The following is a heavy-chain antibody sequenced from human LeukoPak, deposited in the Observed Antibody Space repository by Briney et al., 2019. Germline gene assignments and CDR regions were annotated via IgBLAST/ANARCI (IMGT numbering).Heavy chain of an antibody. CDR3: ARDWVYCGGDCYPNWFDP. CDR1: GYTFTGYY. Sequence: ASVKVSCKASGYTFTGYYMHWVRQAPGQGPEWMGWINPNSGGTNYAQKFQGRVTMTRDTSISTAYMELSRLRSDDTAVYYCARDWVYCGGDCYPNWFDPWGQGTLVTVSS. CDR2: INPNSGGT. J-gene: IGHJ5*02. V-gene: IGHV1-2*02. D-gene: IGHD2-21*02.